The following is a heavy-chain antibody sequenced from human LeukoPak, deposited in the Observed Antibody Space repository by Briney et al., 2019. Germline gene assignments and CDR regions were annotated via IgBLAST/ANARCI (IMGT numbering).Heavy chain of an antibody. D-gene: IGHD3-22*01. CDR1: GFTVDSNY. V-gene: IGHV3-53*01. J-gene: IGHJ4*02. Sequence: GGSLGLSCAASGFTVDSNYLSWVRQAPGKGLEWVSTIYTGGNTYYAASVKGRFTISRDFSKNTVFLHMNSLRAEDTAMYYCARGDDSGYYDYFDYWGQGALVTVSS. CDR3: ARGDDSGYYDYFDY. CDR2: IYTGGNT.